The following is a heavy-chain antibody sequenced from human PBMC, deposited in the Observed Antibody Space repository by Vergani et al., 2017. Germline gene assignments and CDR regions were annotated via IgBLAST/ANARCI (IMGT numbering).Heavy chain of an antibody. V-gene: IGHV3-13*01. CDR2: IGTAGDT. J-gene: IGHJ4*02. D-gene: IGHD6-6*01. Sequence: EVQLVESGGGLVKPGGSLRLSCAASGFTFSTYDMHWVRQATGKGLEWVSAIGTAGDTYYPGSVKGRFTISREKAKNSLYLQMNGLRAGDTAVYYCARRDSSSPALDYWGQGTLVTVSS. CDR1: GFTFSTYD. CDR3: ARRDSSSPALDY.